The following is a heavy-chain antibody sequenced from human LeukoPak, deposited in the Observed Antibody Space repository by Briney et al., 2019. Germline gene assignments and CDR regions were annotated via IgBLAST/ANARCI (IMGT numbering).Heavy chain of an antibody. J-gene: IGHJ4*02. V-gene: IGHV4-38-2*02. D-gene: IGHD3-22*01. Sequence: SETLSLTCTVSGYSISSGYYWGWIRQPPGKGLEWIGSIYHSGSTYYNPSLKSRVTISVDTSKNQFSLKLSSVTAADTAVYYCVGYYDSSGYYTFDYWGQGTLVTVSS. CDR2: IYHSGST. CDR3: VGYYDSSGYYTFDY. CDR1: GYSISSGYY.